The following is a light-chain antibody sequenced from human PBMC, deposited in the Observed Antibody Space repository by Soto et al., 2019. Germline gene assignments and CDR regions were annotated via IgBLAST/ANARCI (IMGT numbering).Light chain of an antibody. V-gene: IGLV1-51*02. Sequence: QSVLTQPPSVSAAPGQKVTISCSGSSSNIGNNYVSWYQQIPGTAPKLLIYENNKRPSGIPDRFSGSKSGTSATLGITGLQTGDEADYYCETWDSSLSAGVFGGGTKPPS. CDR2: ENN. CDR3: ETWDSSLSAGV. J-gene: IGLJ3*02. CDR1: SSNIGNNY.